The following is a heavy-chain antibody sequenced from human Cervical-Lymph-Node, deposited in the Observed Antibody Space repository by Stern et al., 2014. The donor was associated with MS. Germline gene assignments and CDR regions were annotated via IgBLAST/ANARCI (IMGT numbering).Heavy chain of an antibody. D-gene: IGHD2-15*01. CDR2: ISAYNGNP. V-gene: IGHV1-18*01. J-gene: IGHJ3*02. CDR1: GYTFTSCG. CDR3: ARGLLGSENAFDI. Sequence: QVQLGESGAEVKKPAATVTVSCTSSGYTFTSCGISLVRQAHGQGNEWKWCISAYNGNPNYAQKLQGRVTMTTATSTSTAYMELMSLRSDDQAVYYCARGLLGSENAFDIWGQGTMVTVSS.